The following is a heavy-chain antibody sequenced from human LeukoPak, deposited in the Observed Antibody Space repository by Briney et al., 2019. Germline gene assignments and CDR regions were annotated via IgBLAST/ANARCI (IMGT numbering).Heavy chain of an antibody. CDR3: ARDREDIVVVVAADENYFDY. Sequence: PGGSLRLSCAASGFTFSSYSMNWVRQAPGKGLEWVSSISSSSSYIYYADSVKGRFTISRDNAKNSLYLQMNSLRAGDTAVYYCARDREDIVVVVAADENYFDYWGQGTLVTVSS. CDR1: GFTFSSYS. J-gene: IGHJ4*02. CDR2: ISSSSSYI. V-gene: IGHV3-21*01. D-gene: IGHD2-15*01.